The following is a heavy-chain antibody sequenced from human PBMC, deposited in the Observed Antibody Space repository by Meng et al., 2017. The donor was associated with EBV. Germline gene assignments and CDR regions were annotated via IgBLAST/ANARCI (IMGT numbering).Heavy chain of an antibody. CDR1: GYTFTSYY. CDR3: ARGVGTIFGVVIKNWFDP. CDR2: MNPNSGNT. D-gene: IGHD3-3*01. Sequence: QVQLVQSGAEVKRPWASVKVPCKASGYTFTSYYINWVRQATGQGLEWMGWMNPNSGNTGYAQKFQGRVTMTRNTSISTAYMELSSLRSEDTAVYYCARGVGTIFGVVIKNWFDPWGQGTLVTVSS. J-gene: IGHJ5*02. V-gene: IGHV1-8*01.